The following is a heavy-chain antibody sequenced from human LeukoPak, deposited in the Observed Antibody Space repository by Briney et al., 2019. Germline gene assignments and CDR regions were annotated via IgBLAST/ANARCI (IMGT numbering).Heavy chain of an antibody. V-gene: IGHV5-51*01. CDR3: ARPLAYCGGNCYRTFDI. CDR2: IYPGDSDT. CDR1: GYSFTNYW. D-gene: IGHD2-21*01. Sequence: GESLKISCKDSGYSFTNYWIGWVRQMPGRGLEWMGIIYPGDSDTRYSPSFQGQVTISADKSINTAYLQWSSLQASDTAMYYCARPLAYCGGNCYRTFDIWGQGTMVTVSS. J-gene: IGHJ3*02.